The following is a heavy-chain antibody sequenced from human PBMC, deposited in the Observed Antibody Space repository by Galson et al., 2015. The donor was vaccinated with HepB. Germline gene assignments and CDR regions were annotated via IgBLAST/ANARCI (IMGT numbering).Heavy chain of an antibody. Sequence: QSGAEVKKPGESLRISCKGSGYSFTSYWISWVRQIPGKGLEWMGRIDPSDSYTNYSPSFQGHVTISADKSISTAYLQWSSLKASDTAMYYCARSENDYVWGSYRFDFDYWGQGTLVTVSS. CDR2: IDPSDSYT. J-gene: IGHJ4*02. CDR1: GYSFTSYW. D-gene: IGHD3-16*02. CDR3: ARSENDYVWGSYRFDFDY. V-gene: IGHV5-10-1*01.